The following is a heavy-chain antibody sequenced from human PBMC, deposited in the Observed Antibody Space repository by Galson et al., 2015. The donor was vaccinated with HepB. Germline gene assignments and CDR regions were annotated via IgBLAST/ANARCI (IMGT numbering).Heavy chain of an antibody. CDR1: GYTFTSYW. CDR3: ARRGHCSGGGCYSAPFDY. D-gene: IGHD2-15*01. CDR2: IYPGDSDA. J-gene: IGHJ4*02. V-gene: IGHV5-51*03. Sequence: QSGAEVKKPGESLKISCKGSGYTFTSYWIVWVRQMPGKGLEWMGIIYPGDSDARYSPSFQGQVTVSIDRSISTAYLQWSSLKASDTAIYYCARRGHCSGGGCYSAPFDYWGQGTLVTVSS.